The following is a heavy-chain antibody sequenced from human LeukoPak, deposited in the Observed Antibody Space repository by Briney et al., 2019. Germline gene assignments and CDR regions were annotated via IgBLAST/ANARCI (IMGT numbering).Heavy chain of an antibody. CDR3: AGYCSGGSCDGAGVDY. CDR2: INYSGST. CDR1: GGSISNYY. V-gene: IGHV4-59*08. Sequence: SETLSLTCAVSGGSISNYYWSWIRQPPGKGLEWIGYINYSGSTNYNPSLRSRVTISVDTSKKKFSLKLSSVTAADTAVYYCAGYCSGGSCDGAGVDYWGQGTLVTVSS. J-gene: IGHJ4*02. D-gene: IGHD2-15*01.